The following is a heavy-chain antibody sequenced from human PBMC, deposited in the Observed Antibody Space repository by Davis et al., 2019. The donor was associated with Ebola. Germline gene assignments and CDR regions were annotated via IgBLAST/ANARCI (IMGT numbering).Heavy chain of an antibody. CDR1: GGSFSGYY. CDR3: ARGSAAGVYFDY. Sequence: MPSETLSLTCAVYGGSFSGYYWSWIRQPPGKGLEWIGEIYHSGTTNYNPSLKSRATISVDTSKNQFSLKLSSVTAADTAVYYCARGSAAGVYFDYWGQGTLVTVSS. V-gene: IGHV4-34*01. D-gene: IGHD6-13*01. J-gene: IGHJ4*02. CDR2: IYHSGTT.